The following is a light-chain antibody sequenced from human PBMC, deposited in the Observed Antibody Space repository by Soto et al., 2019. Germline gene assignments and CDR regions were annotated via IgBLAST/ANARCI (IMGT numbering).Light chain of an antibody. CDR2: AAS. J-gene: IGKJ1*01. V-gene: IGKV1-39*01. CDR1: QSINSY. Sequence: DIPMTQSPSSLSASVGDRVTITCRASQSINSYLNWYQQKPGKAPKLLIYAASTLQSGVPSRFSGSGSGTDFTLTISSLQPEDFATYFCQKSYNWWAVGQGTKVEIE. CDR3: QKSYNWWA.